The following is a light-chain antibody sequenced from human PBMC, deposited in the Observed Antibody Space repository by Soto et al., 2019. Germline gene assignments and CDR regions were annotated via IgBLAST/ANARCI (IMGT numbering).Light chain of an antibody. CDR1: QSVSSN. CDR2: GAS. V-gene: IGKV3-15*01. J-gene: IGKJ1*01. Sequence: EIVMTQSPATLSVSPGERATLSCRASQSVSSNLAWYQQKPGRAPRLLIYGASTRATDIPARFSGSGSGTQFTLTLSSLQSEDFAVYYCQQYNNWPRTFGQGTKVEIK. CDR3: QQYNNWPRT.